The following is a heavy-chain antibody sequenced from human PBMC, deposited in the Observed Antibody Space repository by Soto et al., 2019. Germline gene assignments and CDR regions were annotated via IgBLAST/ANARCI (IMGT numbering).Heavy chain of an antibody. CDR1: GYTFTSYA. J-gene: IGHJ2*01. V-gene: IGHV1-3*01. D-gene: IGHD2-21*01. CDR3: ARVPGYSIGDL. CDR2: INAGNGNT. Sequence: QVQLVQFGAEVKKPGASVKVSCKASGYTFTSYAMHWVRQAPGQRLEWMGWINAGNGNTKYSQKFQGRVTITRDTSASTAYLELSSLRSEDTAVYYCARVPGYSIGDLWGRGTLVTVSS.